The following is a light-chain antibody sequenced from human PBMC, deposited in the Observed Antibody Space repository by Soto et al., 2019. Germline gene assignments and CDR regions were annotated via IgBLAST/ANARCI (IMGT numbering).Light chain of an antibody. CDR1: QSVSSSY. V-gene: IGKV3-20*01. Sequence: EIVLTQSPGTVSLSPGERATLSCRASQSVSSSYLAWYQQKAGQAPRLLIYGASSRATGIPDRFSGSGSGTDFTLTISRLEPEDFAVYYCQQYGSSPPEITFGQGTRLEIK. CDR2: GAS. CDR3: QQYGSSPPEIT. J-gene: IGKJ5*01.